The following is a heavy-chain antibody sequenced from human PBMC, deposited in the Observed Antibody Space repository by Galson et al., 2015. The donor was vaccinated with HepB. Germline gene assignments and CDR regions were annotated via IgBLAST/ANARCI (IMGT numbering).Heavy chain of an antibody. Sequence: SLRLSCAASGFTFSSYSMNWVRQAPGKGLEWVSSISSSSSYIYYADSVEGRFTISRDNAKNSLYLQMNSLRAEDTAVYYCASYPGTHSSSSVWGQGTLVTVSS. D-gene: IGHD6-6*01. CDR2: ISSSSSYI. J-gene: IGHJ4*02. CDR3: ASYPGTHSSSSV. V-gene: IGHV3-21*01. CDR1: GFTFSSYS.